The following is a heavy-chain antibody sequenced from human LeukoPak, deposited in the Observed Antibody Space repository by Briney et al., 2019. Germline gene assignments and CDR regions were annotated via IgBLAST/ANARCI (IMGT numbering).Heavy chain of an antibody. CDR2: ISAYNGNT. J-gene: IGHJ4*02. CDR3: ARVPSDYYDSSGYFGY. CDR1: GYTFTSYG. V-gene: IGHV1-18*01. D-gene: IGHD3-22*01. Sequence: ASVKVSCKASGYTFTSYGFSWMRQAPGQGLELMGLISAYNGNTNYARTLQGRVTMTTDASTSTAYMELRSLRSDGTAVYFCARVPSDYYDSSGYFGYWGQGTLVTVSS.